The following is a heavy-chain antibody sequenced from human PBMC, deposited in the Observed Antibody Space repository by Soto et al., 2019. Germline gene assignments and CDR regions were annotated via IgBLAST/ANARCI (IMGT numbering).Heavy chain of an antibody. Sequence: GGSLRLSCAASGFTFSSYWMSWVRQAPGKGLEWVANIKQDGSEKYYVDSVKGRFTISRDNAKNSLYLQMNSLRAEDTAVYYCARDPGYYYGSGSYPNWFDPWGQGTLVTVSS. D-gene: IGHD3-10*01. CDR3: ARDPGYYYGSGSYPNWFDP. CDR1: GFTFSSYW. V-gene: IGHV3-7*01. J-gene: IGHJ5*02. CDR2: IKQDGSEK.